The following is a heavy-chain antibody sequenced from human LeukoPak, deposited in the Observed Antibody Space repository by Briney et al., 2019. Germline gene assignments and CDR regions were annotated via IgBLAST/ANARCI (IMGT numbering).Heavy chain of an antibody. J-gene: IGHJ4*02. D-gene: IGHD1-14*01. CDR1: GFTFSSYW. CDR3: AREPHNRKDYFDY. Sequence: GGSLRLSCAASGFTFSSYWMSWVRQAPGKGLEWVANIKQDGSEKYYVDSVKGRFTNSRDNAKNSLYLQMNSLGAEDTAVYYCAREPHNRKDYFDYWGQGTLVTVSS. V-gene: IGHV3-7*01. CDR2: IKQDGSEK.